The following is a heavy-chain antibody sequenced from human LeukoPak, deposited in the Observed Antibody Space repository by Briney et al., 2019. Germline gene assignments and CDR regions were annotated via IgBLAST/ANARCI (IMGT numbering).Heavy chain of an antibody. J-gene: IGHJ4*02. CDR1: GFTFSSYW. CDR3: ANGTSSWFVQGYFDY. D-gene: IGHD6-13*01. V-gene: IGHV3-7*01. Sequence: GGSLRLSCAASGFTFSSYWMSWVRQAPGKGLEWVANIKQDGSEKYYVDSVKGRFTISRDNAKNSLYLQMNSLRAEDTAVDYRANGTSSWFVQGYFDYWGQGTLVTVSS. CDR2: IKQDGSEK.